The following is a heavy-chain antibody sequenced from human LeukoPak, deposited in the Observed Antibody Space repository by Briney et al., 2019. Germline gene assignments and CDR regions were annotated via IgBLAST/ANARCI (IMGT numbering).Heavy chain of an antibody. CDR3: ARNGHYDFWSGYYGNCYYYGMDV. V-gene: IGHV4-39*01. J-gene: IGHJ6*02. D-gene: IGHD3-3*01. CDR1: GGSISSSSYY. Sequence: PSETLSLTCTVSGGSISSSSYYWGWIRQPPGKGLEWIGSIYYSGSTYYNPSLKSRVTISVDTSKNQFSLKLSSVTAADTAVYYCARNGHYDFWSGYYGNCYYYGMDVWGQGTTVTVSS. CDR2: IYYSGST.